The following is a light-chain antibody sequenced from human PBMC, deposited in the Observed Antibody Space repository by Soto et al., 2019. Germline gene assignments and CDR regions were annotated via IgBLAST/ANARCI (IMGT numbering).Light chain of an antibody. CDR1: QSVSSSF. CDR3: QQYGSSPPWT. Sequence: EIVLTQSPGTLSLSPGERATLSCRASQSVSSSFLAWYQQKPGQAPRLLIYGASSRATGIPDRFSGSGSGPDFTLTISRLEPEDFAVYYCQQYGSSPPWTFGQGTKREIK. J-gene: IGKJ1*01. CDR2: GAS. V-gene: IGKV3-20*01.